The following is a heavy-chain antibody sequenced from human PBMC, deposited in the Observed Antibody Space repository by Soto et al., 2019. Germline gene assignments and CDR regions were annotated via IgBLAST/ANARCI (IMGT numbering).Heavy chain of an antibody. V-gene: IGHV1-69*13. Sequence: ASVKVSCRASGGTFSSYAISWVRQAPGQGLEWMGGIIPIFGTANYAQKFQGRVTITADESTSTAYMELSSLRSEDTAVYYCARVVSIGVAYYYYGLDVWGQGTKVTVSS. CDR3: ARVVSIGVAYYYYGLDV. CDR2: IIPIFGTA. J-gene: IGHJ6*02. CDR1: GGTFSSYA. D-gene: IGHD6-6*01.